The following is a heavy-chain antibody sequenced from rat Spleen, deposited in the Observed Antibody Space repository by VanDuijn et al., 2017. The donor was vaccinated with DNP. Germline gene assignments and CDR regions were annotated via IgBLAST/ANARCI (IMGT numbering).Heavy chain of an antibody. CDR1: GFSLTDYS. D-gene: IGHD1-12*01. CDR3: TRDLYDLDY. V-gene: IGHV2S63*01. CDR2: MWSGGST. J-gene: IGHJ2*01. Sequence: EVQLKESGPGLEQPSQTLSLTCTVSGFSLTDYSVHWVRQPPGKGLEWMGVMWSGGSTAYNSALKSRLSISRDTSRNQVFLKLNSLQTDDTGTYYCTRDLYDLDYWGQGVMVTVSS.